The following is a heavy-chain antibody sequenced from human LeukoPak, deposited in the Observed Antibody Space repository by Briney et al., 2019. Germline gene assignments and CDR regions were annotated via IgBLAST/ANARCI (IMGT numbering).Heavy chain of an antibody. CDR2: IYYSGST. CDR1: GGSVSSGSYY. V-gene: IGHV4-61*01. D-gene: IGHD2-15*01. CDR3: ARSSPRGSTVGMDV. Sequence: PSETLSLTCTVSGGSVSSGSYYWSWIRQPPGKGLEWIGYIYYSGSTNYNPSLNSRFTISVDTSKNQFSLKLSSVTAADPAVYYCARSSPRGSTVGMDVWGPGTTVTVSS. J-gene: IGHJ6*02.